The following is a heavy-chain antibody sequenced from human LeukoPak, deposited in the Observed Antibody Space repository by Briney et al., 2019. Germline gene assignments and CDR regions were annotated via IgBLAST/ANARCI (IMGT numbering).Heavy chain of an antibody. CDR2: ISSSGSTI. Sequence: GGSLRLSCAASGFTFSNAWMSWVRQAPGKGLEWVSYISSSGSTIYYADSVKGRFTISRDNAKNSLFLQMNSLRAEDTALYYCAGDSYGLAYWGQGTLVTVSS. V-gene: IGHV3-11*04. CDR1: GFTFSNAW. CDR3: AGDSYGLAY. J-gene: IGHJ4*02. D-gene: IGHD3-10*01.